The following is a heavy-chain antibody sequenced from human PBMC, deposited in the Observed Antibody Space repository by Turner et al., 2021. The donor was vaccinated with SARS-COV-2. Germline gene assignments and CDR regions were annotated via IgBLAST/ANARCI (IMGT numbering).Heavy chain of an antibody. V-gene: IGHV3-7*04. CDR2: IKQDGSEK. CDR1: EFTFSNW. CDR3: ARDPNSGASL. J-gene: IGHJ4*02. Sequence: EEQLVASGGGLVQPGGSLRLSCTASEFTFSNWMHWVRQPPGKGLKWLANIKQDGSEKYCVASVKGRFTISRDNAKNSLYLQMNSLRAEDTAVYYCARDPNSGASLWGQGILVTVSS. D-gene: IGHD2-15*01.